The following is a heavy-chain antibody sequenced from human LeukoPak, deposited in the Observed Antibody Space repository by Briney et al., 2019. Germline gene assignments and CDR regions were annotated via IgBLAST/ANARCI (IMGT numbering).Heavy chain of an antibody. CDR1: GGTFSSYA. CDR2: IIPIFGTA. D-gene: IGHD2-2*01. Sequence: ASVKVSCKASGGTFSSYAISWVRQAAGQGLEWMGGIIPIFGTANYAQKFQGRVAITADESTSTAYMELSSLRSEDTAVYYCARYCSSTSCPFDYWGQGTLVTVSS. V-gene: IGHV1-69*13. J-gene: IGHJ4*02. CDR3: ARYCSSTSCPFDY.